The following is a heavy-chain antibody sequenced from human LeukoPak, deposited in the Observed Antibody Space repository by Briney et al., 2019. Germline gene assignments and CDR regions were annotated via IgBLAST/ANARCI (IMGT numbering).Heavy chain of an antibody. J-gene: IGHJ4*02. CDR1: GFTFSSYS. Sequence: GGSLRLSCAASGFTFSSYSMNWVRQAPGKGLEWVSSISSSSSYIYYADSVKGRFTISRDNAKNSLYLQMNSLRAEDTAVYYCARDPPESPKRYFDCWGQGTLVTVSS. CDR2: ISSSSSYI. V-gene: IGHV3-21*01. CDR3: ARDPPESPKRYFDC.